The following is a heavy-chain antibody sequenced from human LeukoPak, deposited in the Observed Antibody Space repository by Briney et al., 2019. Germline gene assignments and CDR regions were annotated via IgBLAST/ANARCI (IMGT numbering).Heavy chain of an antibody. Sequence: GESLRLSCAASGFTFTSYAMSWVRQPPGKGLEWVGSISGNGGSTYYADSMKGRFTISRDTSKNTLYLQMSSLRAEDTAVYYCAKGNGDYGDLGDAFDICGRGEMATVSS. CDR1: GFTFTSYA. CDR3: AKGNGDYGDLGDAFDI. J-gene: IGHJ3*02. V-gene: IGHV3-23*01. CDR2: ISGNGGST. D-gene: IGHD4-17*01.